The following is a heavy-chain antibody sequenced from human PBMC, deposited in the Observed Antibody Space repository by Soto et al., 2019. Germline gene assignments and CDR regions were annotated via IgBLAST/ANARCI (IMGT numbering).Heavy chain of an antibody. CDR3: AGDPSGGRNNWNDLRPVS. V-gene: IGHV3-21*01. J-gene: IGHJ5*02. CDR1: GFTFSSYS. Sequence: PGGSLRLSCAASGFTFSSYSMNWVRQAPGKGLEWVSSISSSSSYIYYADTVKGRFTISRDNAKNSLYLQMNSLIAEDTAVYYCAGDPSGGRNNWNDLRPVSWGQGTLVTVSS. D-gene: IGHD1-1*01. CDR2: ISSSSSYI.